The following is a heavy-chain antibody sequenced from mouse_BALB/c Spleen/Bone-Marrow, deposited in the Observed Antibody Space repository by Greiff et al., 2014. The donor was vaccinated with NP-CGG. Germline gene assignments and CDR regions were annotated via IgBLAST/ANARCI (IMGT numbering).Heavy chain of an antibody. CDR2: IYPSDTYT. CDR3: TRSRGYFDY. Sequence: QVQLQQSGAELVRPGASVKLSCKASGYTFTTFWINWVKQRPGQGLEWIGNIYPSDTYTNYSQDFKDKATLTVDKSSSTAHMQLSSPTSEDSAVYYCTRSRGYFDYWGQGTTLTVSS. J-gene: IGHJ2*01. CDR1: GYTFTTFW. V-gene: IGHV1-69*02.